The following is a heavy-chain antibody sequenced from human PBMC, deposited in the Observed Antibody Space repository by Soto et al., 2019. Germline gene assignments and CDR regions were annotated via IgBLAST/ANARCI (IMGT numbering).Heavy chain of an antibody. V-gene: IGHV3-72*01. CDR2: SRNRVNSHST. Sequence: GGSLRLSCAVSVVSEFSFSDEYIDWVRQAPGKGLEWVGRSRNRVNSHSTAYAASVQGRFTISRDDSKQTVYLQMNNLKTEDTAVYYCCRVDPRAKSPDYWGQGTLVTVSS. CDR1: VVSEFSFSDEY. D-gene: IGHD3-9*01. J-gene: IGHJ4*02. CDR3: CRVDPRAKSPDY.